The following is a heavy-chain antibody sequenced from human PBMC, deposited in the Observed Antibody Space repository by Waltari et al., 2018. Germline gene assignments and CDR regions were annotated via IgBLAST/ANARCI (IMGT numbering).Heavy chain of an antibody. CDR3: ARNSGYVPLPDY. V-gene: IGHV4-59*01. J-gene: IGHJ4*02. CDR2: IYYSGST. Sequence: QVQLQESGPGLVKPSETLSLNCPVSGGSISSYSWSWIRQPPGKGLEWIGYIYYSGSTNYNPSLKSRVTISVDTSKNQFSLKLSSVTAADTAVYYCARNSGYVPLPDYWGQGTLVTVSS. CDR1: GGSISSYS. D-gene: IGHD5-12*01.